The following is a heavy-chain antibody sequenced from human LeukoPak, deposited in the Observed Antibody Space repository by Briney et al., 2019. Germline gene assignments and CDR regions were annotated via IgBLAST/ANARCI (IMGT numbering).Heavy chain of an antibody. CDR1: GGSISSSSYY. J-gene: IGHJ4*02. CDR2: IYFSGST. D-gene: IGHD5-18*01. V-gene: IGHV4-39*01. CDR3: ARHGGSGYSSFNY. Sequence: PSETLSLTCTVSGGSISSSSYYWGWIRQPPGKGLECIGSIYFSGSTYYNPSLKSRVTISLDTSKNQFSLNLSSVTAADTAVYYCARHGGSGYSSFNYWGQGTLVTVSS.